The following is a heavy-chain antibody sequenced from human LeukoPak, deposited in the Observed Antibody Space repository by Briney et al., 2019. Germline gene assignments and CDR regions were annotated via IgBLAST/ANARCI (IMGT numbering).Heavy chain of an antibody. V-gene: IGHV1-2*02. CDR1: GYTFTGYY. CDR3: ARGSGVLGDAFDI. D-gene: IGHD2/OR15-2a*01. CDR2: INPNSGGT. J-gene: IGHJ3*02. Sequence: ASVKVSCKASGYTFTGYYMHWVRQAPGQGLEWMGWINPNSGGTNYAQKFQGRVTMTRDTSISTAYMELSKLRSDDTAVYYCARGSGVLGDAFDIWGQGTMVTVSS.